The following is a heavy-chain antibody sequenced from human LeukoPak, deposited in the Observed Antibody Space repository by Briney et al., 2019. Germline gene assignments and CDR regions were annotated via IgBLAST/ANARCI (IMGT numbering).Heavy chain of an antibody. CDR3: ARDGRGGYLDY. CDR2: INQDGNQK. V-gene: IGHV3-7*01. Sequence: GGSLRLSCAASGYTFSDYWTSWVRQAPGKGLEWVANINQDGNQKYYVDSVKGRFTISRDNAKNSLYLQMSNLRVEDTAIYYCARDGRGGYLDYWGQGALVTVSS. D-gene: IGHD3-10*01. J-gene: IGHJ4*02. CDR1: GYTFSDYW.